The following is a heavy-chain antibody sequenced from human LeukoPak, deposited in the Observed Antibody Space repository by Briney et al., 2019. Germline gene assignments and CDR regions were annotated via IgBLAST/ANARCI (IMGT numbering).Heavy chain of an antibody. CDR3: ARGGAPYGYVWGSYRYPDYFDY. J-gene: IGHJ4*02. Sequence: ASVKVSCKASGYTFTSYGISWVRQAPGQGLEWMGWISAYNGNTNYAQKLQGRVTMTTDTSTSTAYMELRSLRSDDTAVYYCARGGAPYGYVWGSYRYPDYFDYWGQGTLVTVSS. CDR1: GYTFTSYG. V-gene: IGHV1-18*01. CDR2: ISAYNGNT. D-gene: IGHD3-16*02.